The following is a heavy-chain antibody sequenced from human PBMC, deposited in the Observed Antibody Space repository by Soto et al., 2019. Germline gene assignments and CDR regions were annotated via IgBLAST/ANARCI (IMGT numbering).Heavy chain of an antibody. J-gene: IGHJ4*02. Sequence: QLQLQESGPGLVKPSETLSLTCTVSGGSISSSSYYWGWIRQPPGKGLEWIGRIYYSGSTYYNPSLKSRVTISVDTSKNQFSLKLSSVTAADTAVYYCARQVRQIANDYVWGSYRYFDYWGQGTLVTVSS. V-gene: IGHV4-39*01. CDR2: IYYSGST. CDR1: GGSISSSSYY. CDR3: ARQVRQIANDYVWGSYRYFDY. D-gene: IGHD3-16*02.